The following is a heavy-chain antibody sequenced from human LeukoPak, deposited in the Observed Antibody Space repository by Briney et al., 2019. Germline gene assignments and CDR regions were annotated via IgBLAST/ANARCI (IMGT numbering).Heavy chain of an antibody. D-gene: IGHD1-26*01. CDR2: ISYDGSNK. CDR3: ASMVIVGATDDAFDI. Sequence: GGSLRLSCAASGFTFSSYGMSWVRQAPGKGLEWVAVISYDGSNKYYADSVKGRFTISRDNSKNTLYLQMNSLRAEDTAVYYCASMVIVGATDDAFDIWGQGTMVTVSS. V-gene: IGHV3-30*03. J-gene: IGHJ3*02. CDR1: GFTFSSYG.